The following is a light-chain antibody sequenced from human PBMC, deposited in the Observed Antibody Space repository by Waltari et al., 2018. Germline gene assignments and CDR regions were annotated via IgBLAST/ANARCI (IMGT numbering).Light chain of an antibody. CDR3: QQYYSTPPIT. CDR1: QSVLYSSTNKNY. V-gene: IGKV4-1*01. Sequence: DIVLTQSPDSLAVSLGERATINCKSSQSVLYSSTNKNYLAWYQQKPGQPPKLLIYWASTRESGVPDRFSCSGSGADFTLTISSLQAEDLAVYYCQQYYSTPPITFGQGTRLEIK. CDR2: WAS. J-gene: IGKJ5*01.